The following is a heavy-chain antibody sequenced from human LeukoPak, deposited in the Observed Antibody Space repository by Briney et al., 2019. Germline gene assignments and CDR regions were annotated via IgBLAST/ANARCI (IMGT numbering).Heavy chain of an antibody. CDR3: AKAGIAALDY. Sequence: GGSLRLTGAASGFTFSSYWMSWVRQAPGKGLEWVANIKQDGSEKYYVDSVKGRFTISRDNAKNSLYLQMNSLRAEDTAVYYCAKAGIAALDYWGQGTLVTVSS. V-gene: IGHV3-7*01. D-gene: IGHD6-13*01. CDR2: IKQDGSEK. J-gene: IGHJ4*02. CDR1: GFTFSSYW.